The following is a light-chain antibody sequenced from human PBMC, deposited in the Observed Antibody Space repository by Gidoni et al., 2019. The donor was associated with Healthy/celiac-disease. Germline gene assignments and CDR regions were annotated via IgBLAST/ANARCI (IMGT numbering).Light chain of an antibody. Sequence: EIVLTQSPRTLSLSPGERATLSCRASQSVSSSYLAWYQQKPGQAPRLLIYGASSRATGIPDRFSGSGSGTDFTLTISRLEPEDFAVYYCQQYGSSPPGVAFGGGTKVEIK. CDR2: GAS. CDR3: QQYGSSPPGVA. CDR1: QSVSSSY. V-gene: IGKV3-20*01. J-gene: IGKJ4*01.